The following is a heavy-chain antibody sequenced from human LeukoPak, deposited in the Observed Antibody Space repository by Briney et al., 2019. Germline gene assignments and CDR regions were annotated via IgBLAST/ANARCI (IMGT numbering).Heavy chain of an antibody. V-gene: IGHV3-64*01. D-gene: IGHD2-2*02. CDR1: GFTFSSYA. J-gene: IGHJ6*03. CDR3: ARDAECCSSTSCYKDYYYYMDV. Sequence: GGSLRLSCAASGFTFSSYAMHWVRQAPGKGLEYVSAISSNGGSTYYANSVKGRFTISRDNSKNTLYLQMGSLRAEDMAVYYCARDAECCSSTSCYKDYYYYMDVWGKGTTVTVSS. CDR2: ISSNGGST.